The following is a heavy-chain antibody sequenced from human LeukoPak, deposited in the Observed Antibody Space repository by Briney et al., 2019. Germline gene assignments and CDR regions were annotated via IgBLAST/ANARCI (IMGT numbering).Heavy chain of an antibody. V-gene: IGHV3-7*01. CDR1: GFTFNRHW. D-gene: IGHD2-15*01. J-gene: IGHJ4*02. Sequence: GGSLRLSCAASGFTFNRHWMSWVRQAPGKGLEWVANINQDGSERQYVDSVKGRFTISRDNAKNSMYLQMNILNVEDTAIYFCARDHVVNGLVFDYWGQGILVTVSS. CDR3: ARDHVVNGLVFDY. CDR2: INQDGSER.